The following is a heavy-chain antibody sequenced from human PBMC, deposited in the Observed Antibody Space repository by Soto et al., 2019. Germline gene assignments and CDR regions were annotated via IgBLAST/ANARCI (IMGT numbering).Heavy chain of an antibody. D-gene: IGHD3-3*01. Sequence: LRLSCAASGFTFDDYAMHWVRQAPGKGLEWVSGISWNSGSIGYADSVKGRFTISRDNAKNSLYLQMNSLRAEDTAVYYCARYYDFWSGHPDYFDYWGQGTLVTVSS. CDR3: ARYYDFWSGHPDYFDY. CDR1: GFTFDDYA. CDR2: ISWNSGSI. J-gene: IGHJ4*02. V-gene: IGHV3-9*01.